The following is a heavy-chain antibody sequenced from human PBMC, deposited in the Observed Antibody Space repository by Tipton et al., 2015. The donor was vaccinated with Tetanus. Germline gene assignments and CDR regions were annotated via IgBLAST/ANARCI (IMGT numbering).Heavy chain of an antibody. D-gene: IGHD3-3*01. CDR2: ISYSGST. J-gene: IGHJ4*02. V-gene: IGHV4-39*01. CDR1: GASISSSRRFD. CDR3: ARANYDFSMKGPFDA. Sequence: TLSLTCTVSGASISSSRRFDCGWIRQPPGKGLEWIGTISYSGSTSYSPSLKSRVTMSVDTSRNQFSLNLTSVTAADTTVYYCARANYDFSMKGPFDAWGQGILVVVSA.